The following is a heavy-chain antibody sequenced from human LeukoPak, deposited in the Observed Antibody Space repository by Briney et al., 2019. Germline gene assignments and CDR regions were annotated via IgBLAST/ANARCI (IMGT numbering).Heavy chain of an antibody. CDR1: GGSISSGGYS. CDR2: IYHSGST. J-gene: IGHJ5*02. V-gene: IGHV4-30-2*01. Sequence: SETLSLTCAASGGSISSGGYSWSWIRQPPGKGLEWIGYIYHSGSTYYNPSLKSRVTISVDRSKNQFSLKLSSVTAADTAVYYCARVCSSTSCYRTRLPARNNWFDPWGQGTLVTVSS. CDR3: ARVCSSTSCYRTRLPARNNWFDP. D-gene: IGHD2-2*01.